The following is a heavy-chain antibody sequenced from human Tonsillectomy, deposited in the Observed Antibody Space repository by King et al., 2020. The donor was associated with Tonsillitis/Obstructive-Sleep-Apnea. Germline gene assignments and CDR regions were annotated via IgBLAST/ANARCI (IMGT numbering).Heavy chain of an antibody. J-gene: IGHJ3*02. CDR1: GFTFSSYS. Sequence: VQLVESGGGLVKPGGSLRLSCAASGFTFSSYSMNWVRQAPGKGLEWVSSISSSSSYIYYADSVKGRFTISRDNAKNSLYLQMNSLRAEDTAVYYCARRFWGSGSYSDAFDIWGQGTMVTVSS. D-gene: IGHD3-10*01. CDR3: ARRFWGSGSYSDAFDI. V-gene: IGHV3-21*01. CDR2: ISSSSSYI.